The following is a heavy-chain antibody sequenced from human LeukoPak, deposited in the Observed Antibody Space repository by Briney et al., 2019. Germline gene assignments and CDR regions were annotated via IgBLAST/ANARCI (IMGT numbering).Heavy chain of an antibody. CDR1: GGTFSSYA. Sequence: SVKVSCKASGGTFSSYAISWVRQAPGQGLEWMGGTIPLFGTANYAQKFQGRVTITGDESTGAAYMELSSLRAEDKAVYYCARDRPGRYCSTISCYSASPFDPWGQATLVTVCS. J-gene: IGHJ5*02. CDR3: ARDRPGRYCSTISCYSASPFDP. D-gene: IGHD2-2*02. CDR2: TIPLFGTA. V-gene: IGHV1-69*13.